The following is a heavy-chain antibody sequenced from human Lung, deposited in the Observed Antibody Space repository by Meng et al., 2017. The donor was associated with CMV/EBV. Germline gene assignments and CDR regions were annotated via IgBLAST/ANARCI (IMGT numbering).Heavy chain of an antibody. CDR1: GYSFRTFG. V-gene: IGHV1-18*01. CDR3: ARDRVLRGVNGLDV. CDR2: ISAYNGNT. Sequence: SVXVSXXASGYSFRTFGISWVRKAPGQGLEWMGWISAYNGNTTYTQKLQGRVTMNRDTSTRTVYMELRSLRSDDTAVYYCARDRVLRGVNGLDVWGQGTTVTVSS. J-gene: IGHJ6*02. D-gene: IGHD3-10*01.